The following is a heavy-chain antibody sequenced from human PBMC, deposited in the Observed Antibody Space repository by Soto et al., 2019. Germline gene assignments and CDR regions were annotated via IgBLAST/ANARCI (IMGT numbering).Heavy chain of an antibody. D-gene: IGHD1-26*01. V-gene: IGHV4-28*01. CDR3: ARREIQGPIDY. J-gene: IGHJ4*02. CDR2: IYYSGTT. CDR1: GYSISSSNW. Sequence: QVQLQESGPGLVKPSDTLSLTCAVSGYSISSSNWWGWIRQPPGKGLEWIGYIYYSGTTYYNPSLKSRVTMSLDTSKHPFSLKLTSVTAVDTAVYYCARREIQGPIDYWGQGTLVTVSS.